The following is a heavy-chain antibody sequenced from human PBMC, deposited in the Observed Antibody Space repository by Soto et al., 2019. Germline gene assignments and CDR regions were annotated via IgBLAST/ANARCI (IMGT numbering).Heavy chain of an antibody. CDR2: INPNSGGT. Sequence: ASVKVSCKASGYTFTGYYMHWVRQAPGQGLEWMGWINPNSGGTNYAQKFQGWVTMTRDTSISTAYMELSRLRSDDTAVYYCARVGYCSGGSCSNWFDPWGQGTLVTVSS. D-gene: IGHD2-15*01. CDR3: ARVGYCSGGSCSNWFDP. V-gene: IGHV1-2*04. J-gene: IGHJ5*02. CDR1: GYTFTGYY.